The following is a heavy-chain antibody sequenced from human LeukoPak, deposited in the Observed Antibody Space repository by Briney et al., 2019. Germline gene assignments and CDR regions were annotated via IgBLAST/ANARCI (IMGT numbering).Heavy chain of an antibody. CDR1: GGSISSYY. J-gene: IGHJ4*02. CDR3: ARLVVVAATPAYLFDY. V-gene: IGHV4-59*08. Sequence: SSETLSLTCTVSGGSISSYYWSWIRQPPGKGLEWIGYIYYSGSTNYNPSLKSRVTISVDTSKNQFSLKLSSVTAADTAVYYCARLVVVAATPAYLFDYWGQGTLVTVSS. D-gene: IGHD2-15*01. CDR2: IYYSGST.